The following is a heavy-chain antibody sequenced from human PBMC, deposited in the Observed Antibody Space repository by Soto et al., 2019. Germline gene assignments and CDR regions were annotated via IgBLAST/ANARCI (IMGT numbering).Heavy chain of an antibody. V-gene: IGHV4-30-4*01. CDR1: GGSISSGGYY. CDR3: ARVPIESTHYYDSSFHSKDDY. CDR2: IYYSGST. D-gene: IGHD3-22*01. Sequence: PSETLSLTCTVSGGSISSGGYYWSWIRQPPGKGLEWIGYIYYSGSTYYNPSLKSRVTISVDTSKNQFSLKLSSVTAADTAVYYCARVPIESTHYYDSSFHSKDDYWGQGTLLTVSS. J-gene: IGHJ4*02.